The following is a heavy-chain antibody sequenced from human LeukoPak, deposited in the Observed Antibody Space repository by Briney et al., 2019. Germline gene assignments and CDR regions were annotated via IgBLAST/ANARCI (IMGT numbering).Heavy chain of an antibody. J-gene: IGHJ6*02. CDR1: GYTFIGYY. Sequence: ASVKVSCKASGYTFIGYYIHWVRQAPGQGLEWMGRINSNSGVTNYAQQFQGRVTMTRDTSISTAYMELSSLRSEDTAVYYCARADDGMDVWGQGTTVTVSS. V-gene: IGHV1-2*06. CDR3: ARADDGMDV. CDR2: INSNSGVT.